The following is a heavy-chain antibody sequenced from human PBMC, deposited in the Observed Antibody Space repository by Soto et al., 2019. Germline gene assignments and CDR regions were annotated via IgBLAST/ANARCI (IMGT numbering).Heavy chain of an antibody. D-gene: IGHD2-8*02. J-gene: IGHJ1*01. Sequence: AAVKVSCKASGYTFTSYGISWVRQAPGQGLEWMGWISAYNGNTNYAQKLQGRVTMTTDTSTSTAYMELRSLRSDDTAVYYCARVGSFLAGGLVAEWGYWGQGTLVIVSS. CDR1: GYTFTSYG. V-gene: IGHV1-18*01. CDR2: ISAYNGNT. CDR3: ARVGSFLAGGLVAEWGY.